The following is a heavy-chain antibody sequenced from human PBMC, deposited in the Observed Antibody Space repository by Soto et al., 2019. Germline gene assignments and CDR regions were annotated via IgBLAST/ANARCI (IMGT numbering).Heavy chain of an antibody. D-gene: IGHD3-22*01. Sequence: TSETLSLTCAVSGGSISSGGYSWSWIRQPPGKGLEWIGYIYHSGSTYYNPSLKSRVTISVDRSKNQFSLKLSSVTAADTAVYYCARAGMIVENWFDPWGQGTLVTV. V-gene: IGHV4-30-2*01. CDR2: IYHSGST. CDR1: GGSISSGGYS. CDR3: ARAGMIVENWFDP. J-gene: IGHJ5*02.